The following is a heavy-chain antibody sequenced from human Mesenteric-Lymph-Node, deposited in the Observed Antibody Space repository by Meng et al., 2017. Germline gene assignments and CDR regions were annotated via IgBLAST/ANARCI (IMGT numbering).Heavy chain of an antibody. D-gene: IGHD6-13*01. V-gene: IGHV3-48*03. J-gene: IGHJ6*02. CDR2: ISSSGTTI. CDR1: GFTFSSYE. Sequence: GESLKISCAASGFTFSSYEMNWVRQAPGKGLEWLSYISSSGTTIYYADSVKGRFTISRDNAKDSLYLQMNSLTGEDTAVYYCARDLEDSSSWYLYRYYYYGMDVWGQGTTVTVSS. CDR3: ARDLEDSSSWYLYRYYYYGMDV.